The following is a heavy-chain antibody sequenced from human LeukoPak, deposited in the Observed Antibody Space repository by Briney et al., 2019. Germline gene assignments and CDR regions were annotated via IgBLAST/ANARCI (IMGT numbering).Heavy chain of an antibody. V-gene: IGHV4-39*02. CDR3: ARDRISRRYFDY. D-gene: IGHD3-3*02. CDR2: IYYSGST. J-gene: IGHJ4*02. CDR1: GGSISSSSYY. Sequence: SETLSLTCTVSGGSISSSSYYWGWIRQPPGKGLEWIGSIYYSGSTYYNPSLKSRVTISVDTSKNQFSLKLSSVTAADTAVYYCARDRISRRYFDYWGQGTLVTVSS.